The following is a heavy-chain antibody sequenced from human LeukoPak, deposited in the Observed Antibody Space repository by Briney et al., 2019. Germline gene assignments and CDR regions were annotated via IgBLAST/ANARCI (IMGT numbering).Heavy chain of an antibody. CDR1: GYSFTSYW. D-gene: IGHD3-22*01. Sequence: GESLKISCKGSGYSFTSYWIAWVRQMPGKGLEWMGIISPGDSDTRYSPSFQGQVTISADKSISTAYLQWSSLKASDTAMYYCARHSFRGYDSSGYYPFADYWGQGTLVTVSS. CDR2: ISPGDSDT. CDR3: ARHSFRGYDSSGYYPFADY. V-gene: IGHV5-51*01. J-gene: IGHJ4*02.